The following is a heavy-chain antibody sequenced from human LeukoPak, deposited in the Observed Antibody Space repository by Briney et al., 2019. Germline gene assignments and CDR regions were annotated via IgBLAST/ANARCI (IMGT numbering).Heavy chain of an antibody. CDR3: AKSGLTIFGVVRYYFDY. V-gene: IGHV3-23*01. CDR1: GFTVSSNY. CDR2: ISGSGGST. D-gene: IGHD3-3*01. Sequence: GGSLRLSCAASGFTVSSNYMSWVRQAPGKGLEWVSAISGSGGSTYYADSVKGRFTISRDNSKNTLYLQMNSLRAEDTAVYYCAKSGLTIFGVVRYYFDYWGQGTLVTVSS. J-gene: IGHJ4*02.